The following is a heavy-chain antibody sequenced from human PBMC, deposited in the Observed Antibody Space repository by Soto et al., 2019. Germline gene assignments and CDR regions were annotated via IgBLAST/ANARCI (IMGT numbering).Heavy chain of an antibody. D-gene: IGHD4-17*01. CDR3: ARGEATTDHFDY. CDR1: GGSISSGDYY. CDR2: IYYSGST. V-gene: IGHV4-30-4*01. Sequence: SETLSLTCTVSGGSISSGDYYWSWIRQPPGKGLEWIGYIYYSGSTYYNPSLKSRVTISVDTSKNQFSLKLSSVTAADTAVYYCARGEATTDHFDYWGQGTLVTVSS. J-gene: IGHJ4*02.